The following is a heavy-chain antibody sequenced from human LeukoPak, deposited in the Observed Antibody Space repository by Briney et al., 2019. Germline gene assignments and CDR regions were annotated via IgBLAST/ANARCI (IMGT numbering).Heavy chain of an antibody. J-gene: IGHJ4*02. Sequence: PGGSLRLSCGASGFSFSSYAMNWVRQAPVKGLEWVSSIRGSDGSTYYADSVKGRFAISRDNSKNTLYLQMNSLRAEDTAVYYCAKDVYGDYGGLDYWGQGTLVTVSS. CDR1: GFSFSSYA. D-gene: IGHD4-17*01. V-gene: IGHV3-23*01. CDR3: AKDVYGDYGGLDY. CDR2: IRGSDGST.